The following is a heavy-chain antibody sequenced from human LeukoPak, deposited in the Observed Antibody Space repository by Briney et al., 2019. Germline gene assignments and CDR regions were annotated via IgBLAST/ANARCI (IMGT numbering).Heavy chain of an antibody. CDR3: AKDPVAGTGGDFDY. V-gene: IGHV3-53*01. CDR1: GFTVSSNY. Sequence: GGSLRLSCAASGFTVSSNYMSWVRQAPGKGLEWVSVIYSGGSTYYADSVKGRFTISRDNSKNTLYLQMNSLRAEDTAVYYCAKDPVAGTGGDFDYWGQGTLVTVSS. J-gene: IGHJ4*02. CDR2: IYSGGST. D-gene: IGHD6-19*01.